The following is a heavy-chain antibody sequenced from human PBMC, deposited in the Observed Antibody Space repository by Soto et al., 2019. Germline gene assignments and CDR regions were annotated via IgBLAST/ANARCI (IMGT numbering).Heavy chain of an antibody. CDR2: ISGSGGST. D-gene: IGHD3-22*01. V-gene: IGHV3-23*01. J-gene: IGHJ6*02. Sequence: GSLRLSCAASGFTFSSYAMSWVRQAPGKGLEWVSAISGSGGSTYYADSVKGRFTISRDNSKNTLYLQMNSLRAEDTAVYYCAKDRDESSGYLYYYYGMDVWGQGTTVTVSS. CDR1: GFTFSSYA. CDR3: AKDRDESSGYLYYYYGMDV.